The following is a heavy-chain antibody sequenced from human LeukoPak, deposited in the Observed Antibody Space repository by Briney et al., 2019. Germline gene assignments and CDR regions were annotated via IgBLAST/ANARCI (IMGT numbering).Heavy chain of an antibody. V-gene: IGHV4-31*03. Sequence: SETLSLTCTVSGGSISSGGYYWSWIRQHPGKGLEWIGYIYYSGSTNYNPSLKSRVTISVDTSKNQFSLKLSSVTAADTAVYYCAIESSSSGYYYGMDVWGQGTTVTVSS. CDR3: AIESSSSGYYYGMDV. D-gene: IGHD6-6*01. CDR1: GGSISSGGYY. CDR2: IYYSGST. J-gene: IGHJ6*02.